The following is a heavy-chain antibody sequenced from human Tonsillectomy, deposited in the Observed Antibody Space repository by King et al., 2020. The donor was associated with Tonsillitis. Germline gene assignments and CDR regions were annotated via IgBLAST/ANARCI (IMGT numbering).Heavy chain of an antibody. CDR3: ARGGGPGDPFDN. D-gene: IGHD1-1*01. J-gene: IGHJ5*02. V-gene: IGHV3-7*03. CDR2: IRQDGSEK. Sequence: VQLVESGGGLVQPGGSLRLSCAASEFTFSSYWMSWVRQAPGKGLEWVANIRQDGSEKYYVDSVKGRFTISRDNTKNSLYLQMNSLRAEETAVYYCARGGGPGDPFDNWGQGTLVTVSS. CDR1: EFTFSSYW.